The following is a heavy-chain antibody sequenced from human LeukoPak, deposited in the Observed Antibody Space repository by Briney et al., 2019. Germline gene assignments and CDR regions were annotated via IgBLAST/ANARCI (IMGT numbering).Heavy chain of an antibody. CDR3: ARLRLSGGSFSVGWFDP. J-gene: IGHJ5*02. V-gene: IGHV4-4*02. Sequence: TSETLSLTCTVSDEVITSNNWWSWVRQSPGKGLEWIGEIFHSGTTRYKASLESRVTMLLDKSKNQFSLRLNSVTAADTAVYFCARLRLSGGSFSVGWFDPWGQGIQVTVSS. CDR2: IFHSGTT. D-gene: IGHD1-26*01. CDR1: DEVITSNNW.